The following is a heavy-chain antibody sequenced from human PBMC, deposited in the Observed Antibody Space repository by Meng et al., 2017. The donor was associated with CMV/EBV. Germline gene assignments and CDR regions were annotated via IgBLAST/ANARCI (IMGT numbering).Heavy chain of an antibody. Sequence: SETLSLTCTVSGGSISSYYWSWIRQPPGKGLEWIGYIYYSGSTNYNPSLKSRVTISADTSKNQFFLKLSSVTAADTAVYYCARAFVDTAMVDYYYGMDVWGQGTTVTVSS. CDR2: IYYSGST. V-gene: IGHV4-59*01. J-gene: IGHJ6*02. CDR3: ARAFVDTAMVDYYYGMDV. D-gene: IGHD5-18*01. CDR1: GGSISSYY.